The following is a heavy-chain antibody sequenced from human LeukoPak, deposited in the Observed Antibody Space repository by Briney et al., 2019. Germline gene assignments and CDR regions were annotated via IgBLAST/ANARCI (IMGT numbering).Heavy chain of an antibody. Sequence: GGSLRLSCAASGFIFSNYAMSWVRQAPGKGLQWVSAFSGSGGSTYYADSVKGRFTISRDNSKNTLYLQMNSLRAEDTAVYYCAKDLKWELPNAFDIWGQGTMVTVSS. J-gene: IGHJ3*02. CDR1: GFIFSNYA. V-gene: IGHV3-23*01. CDR3: AKDLKWELPNAFDI. CDR2: FSGSGGST. D-gene: IGHD1-26*01.